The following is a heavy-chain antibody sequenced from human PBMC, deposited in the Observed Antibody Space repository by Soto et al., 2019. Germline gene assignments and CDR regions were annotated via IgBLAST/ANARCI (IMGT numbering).Heavy chain of an antibody. D-gene: IGHD2-2*01. Sequence: EAQLLESGGGLAQPGGSLRLSCAGSGFTLSSHAMSWVRQAPGKGLEWVSAISGSGAYTNYADSVKGRFTISRDDSKNTLYLQMNSLRAEDTAVYYCASPRSTVVAYDAFDLWGQGTMVTVSS. V-gene: IGHV3-23*01. CDR1: GFTLSSHA. J-gene: IGHJ3*01. CDR2: ISGSGAYT. CDR3: ASPRSTVVAYDAFDL.